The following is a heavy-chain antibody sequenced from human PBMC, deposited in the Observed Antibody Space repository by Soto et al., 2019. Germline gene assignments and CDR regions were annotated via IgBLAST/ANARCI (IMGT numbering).Heavy chain of an antibody. D-gene: IGHD3-22*01. J-gene: IGHJ4*02. V-gene: IGHV3-23*01. CDR1: GFTFSSYA. CDR2: ISGSGGST. CDR3: AKDHDSSAYYYDY. Sequence: QPGGSLRLSCAASGFTFSSYAINWVRQAPGKGLEWVSSISGSGGSTYYADSVKGRFTISRDNSKNTLYLQMNSLRAEDTAVYYCAKDHDSSAYYYDYWGQGTLVTVSS.